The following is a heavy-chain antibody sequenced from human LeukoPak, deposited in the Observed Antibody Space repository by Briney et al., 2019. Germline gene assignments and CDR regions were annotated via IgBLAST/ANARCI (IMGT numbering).Heavy chain of an antibody. CDR1: GGSFRGYY. D-gene: IGHD1-26*01. CDR3: ARRRRIVGATPGAFDI. CDR2: INHSGST. J-gene: IGHJ3*02. Sequence: SETLSLTCAVDGGSFRGYYWSWIRQPPGKGLEWIGEINHSGSTNYNPSLKSRVTISVDTSKNQFSLKLSSVTAADTAVYYCARRRRIVGATPGAFDIWGQGTMVTVSS. V-gene: IGHV4-34*01.